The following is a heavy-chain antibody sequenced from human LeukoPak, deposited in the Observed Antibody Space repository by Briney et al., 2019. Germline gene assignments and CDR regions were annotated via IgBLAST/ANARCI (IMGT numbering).Heavy chain of an antibody. Sequence: ASVKVSCTVSGYTLTEVSMHWVRQAPGKGLEWMGDFDPEDGETIYAQKFQGRVTMTEDTSTDTAYMELSSLRSEDTAVYYCATALGIGTTNFDYWGQGTLVTVSS. CDR1: GYTLTEVS. CDR2: FDPEDGET. CDR3: ATALGIGTTNFDY. V-gene: IGHV1-24*01. D-gene: IGHD4-17*01. J-gene: IGHJ4*02.